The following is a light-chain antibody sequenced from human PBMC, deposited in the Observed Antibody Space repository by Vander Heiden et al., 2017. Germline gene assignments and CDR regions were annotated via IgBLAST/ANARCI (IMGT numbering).Light chain of an antibody. J-gene: IGLJ3*02. Sequence: HSLLTQQPSSSGTPRPRVPIACSGGGANIDTNSVNWYHKPPGPATKRVPHSSIPRPSGVLDRCSAAKSGTSASLAISGLHSEDGADDYCGVGDDSVNGLMFGGGTKLTVL. CDR2: SSI. V-gene: IGLV1-44*01. CDR3: GVGDDSVNGLM. CDR1: GANIDTNS.